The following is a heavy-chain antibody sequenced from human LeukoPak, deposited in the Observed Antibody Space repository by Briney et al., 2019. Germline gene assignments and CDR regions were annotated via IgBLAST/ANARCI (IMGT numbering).Heavy chain of an antibody. CDR3: AKTGYSSGWYRIWDY. D-gene: IGHD6-19*01. V-gene: IGHV3-23*01. Sequence: GGSLRLSCAASGFTFSSFEMSWVRQAPGKGLEWVSAISGSGGSAYYADSVKGRFTISRDNSRNSLSLQMNSLRAEDTALYYCAKTGYSSGWYRIWDYWGQGTLVTVSA. CDR1: GFTFSSFE. CDR2: ISGSGGSA. J-gene: IGHJ4*02.